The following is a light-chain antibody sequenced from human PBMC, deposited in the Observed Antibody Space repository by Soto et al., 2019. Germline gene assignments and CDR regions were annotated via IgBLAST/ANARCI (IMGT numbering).Light chain of an antibody. CDR3: QQFDSAPYT. Sequence: DIQMTQSPSPLSASVGDRVTISCQASQDINTYLNWYQQRSGKAPKLLIYDAAHLETGVPSRFRGSGSGTEFTLTISNLQPDDFGTYYCQQFDSAPYTFGQGTQLESK. V-gene: IGKV1-33*01. J-gene: IGKJ2*01. CDR1: QDINTY. CDR2: DAA.